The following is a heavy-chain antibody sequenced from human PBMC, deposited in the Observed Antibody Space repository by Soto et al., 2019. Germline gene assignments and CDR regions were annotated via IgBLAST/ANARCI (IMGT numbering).Heavy chain of an antibody. Sequence: QVQLVESGGGVVQPGRSLRLSCAASGFTFSSYAMHWVRQAPGKGLEWVAVISYDGNNKYYADSVKGRFTISRDNSKNTLYLQMNSLRAEDTAVYYCARDLVPAAILPYYYYGMDVWGQGTTVTVSS. D-gene: IGHD2-2*02. CDR1: GFTFSSYA. J-gene: IGHJ6*02. CDR3: ARDLVPAAILPYYYYGMDV. V-gene: IGHV3-30-3*01. CDR2: ISYDGNNK.